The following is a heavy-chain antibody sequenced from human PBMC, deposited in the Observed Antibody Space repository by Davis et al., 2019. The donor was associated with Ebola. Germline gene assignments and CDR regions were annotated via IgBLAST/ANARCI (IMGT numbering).Heavy chain of an antibody. CDR1: GFTFSSYS. J-gene: IGHJ4*02. Sequence: PGGSLRLSCAASGFTFSSYSMNWVRQAPGKGLEWVSSISSSSSYIYYADSVKGRFTISRDNAKNSLYLQMNSLRAEDTAVYYCAREGFLEWSVFDYWGQGTLVTVSS. D-gene: IGHD3-3*01. CDR3: AREGFLEWSVFDY. V-gene: IGHV3-21*01. CDR2: ISSSSSYI.